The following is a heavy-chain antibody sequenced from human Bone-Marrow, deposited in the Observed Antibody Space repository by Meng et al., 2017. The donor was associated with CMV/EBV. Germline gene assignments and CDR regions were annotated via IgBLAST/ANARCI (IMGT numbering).Heavy chain of an antibody. Sequence: ASVKVSCKASGYTFVNYGLSWVRQAPGQGLEWMGWISIYNGNTNYAEKFQGRVTMTTDTSTSTAYMELRRLTSHDTAMYYCARDAFITGTTYYYGMDVWGQGPTVTCYS. CDR2: ISIYNGNT. CDR3: ARDAFITGTTYYYGMDV. D-gene: IGHD1-20*01. J-gene: IGHJ6*01. V-gene: IGHV1-18*01. CDR1: GYTFVNYG.